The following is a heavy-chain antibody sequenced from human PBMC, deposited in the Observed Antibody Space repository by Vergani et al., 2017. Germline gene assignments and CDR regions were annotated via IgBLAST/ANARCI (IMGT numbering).Heavy chain of an antibody. CDR3: ARADVMGITMIVLEDYYYYYMDV. Sequence: EVQLVESGGGLVKPGGSLRLSCAASGFTFSSYSMNWVRQAPGKGLEWVSSISSSSSYIYYADSVKGRFTIARDNAKNSLYLQMNSLRAEDTAVYYCARADVMGITMIVLEDYYYYYMDVGGKGTTVTVSS. CDR2: ISSSSSYI. V-gene: IGHV3-21*01. CDR1: GFTFSSYS. D-gene: IGHD3-22*01. J-gene: IGHJ6*03.